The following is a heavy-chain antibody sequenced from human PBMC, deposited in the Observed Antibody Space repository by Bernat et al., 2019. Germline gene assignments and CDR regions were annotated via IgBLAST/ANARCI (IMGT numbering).Heavy chain of an antibody. Sequence: EVQLAESGGGLVQPGGSLKLSCAASGLTFSDSTMQWVRQASGKGLEWVGRVRTKANGFATSYAASVKGRFTISRDDSKNTAYLQMNSLKIEDTAVYYCTTLPSRFEGYSYGWGWGQGTLVTVSS. J-gene: IGHJ4*02. CDR1: GLTFSDST. CDR2: VRTKANGFAT. V-gene: IGHV3-73*01. D-gene: IGHD5-18*01. CDR3: TTLPSRFEGYSYGWG.